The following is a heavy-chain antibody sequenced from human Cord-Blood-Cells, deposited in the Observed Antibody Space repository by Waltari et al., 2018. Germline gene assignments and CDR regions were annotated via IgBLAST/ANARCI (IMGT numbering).Heavy chain of an antibody. Sequence: QVQLQESGPGLVKPSPTLSLPCPVSGGSISSGCYYWSWIPPHPGKGLEWIGYIYYSGSTYYNPSLKSRVTISVDTSKNQFSLKLSSVTAADTAVYYCVRGRPCSSTSCYWFDPWGQGTLVTVSS. V-gene: IGHV4-31*03. J-gene: IGHJ5*02. D-gene: IGHD2-2*01. CDR1: GGSISSGCYY. CDR2: IYYSGST. CDR3: VRGRPCSSTSCYWFDP.